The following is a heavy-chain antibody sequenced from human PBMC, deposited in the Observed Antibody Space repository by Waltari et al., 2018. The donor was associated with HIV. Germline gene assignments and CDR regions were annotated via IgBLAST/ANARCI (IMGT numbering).Heavy chain of an antibody. CDR3: ASKVGGVHY. Sequence: QVQLQASGPGLVKPSETLSLTCTVSGGSISSYYWGWIRQPPWKGLEWIGYIYYSGSTNYNPTLKSRVTISVDTAKNQFALKLSSVTAADTGVYYCASKVGGVHYWGQGTLVTVSS. V-gene: IGHV4-59*01. D-gene: IGHD3-16*01. CDR1: GGSISSYY. J-gene: IGHJ4*02. CDR2: IYYSGST.